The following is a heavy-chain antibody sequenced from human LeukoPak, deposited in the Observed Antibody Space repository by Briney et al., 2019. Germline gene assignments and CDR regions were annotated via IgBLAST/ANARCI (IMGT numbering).Heavy chain of an antibody. J-gene: IGHJ6*02. CDR2: ISYDGSNK. V-gene: IGHV3-30*14. CDR1: GFTFSSYA. CDR3: ARDPIPTATYYYDSSDRVV. Sequence: PGGSLRLSCAASGFTFSSYAMHWVRQAPGKGLEWVAVISYDGSNKYYADSVKGRFTISRDNSKNTLYLQMNSLRAEDTAVYYCARDPIPTATYYYDSSDRVVWGQGTTVTVSS. D-gene: IGHD3-22*01.